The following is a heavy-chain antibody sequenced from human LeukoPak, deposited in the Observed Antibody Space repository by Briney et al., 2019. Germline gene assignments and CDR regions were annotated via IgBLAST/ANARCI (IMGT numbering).Heavy chain of an antibody. CDR3: AKGISYYDILTGYSSYFDY. CDR2: ISGSGGST. CDR1: GFTFSSYA. D-gene: IGHD3-9*01. J-gene: IGHJ4*02. V-gene: IGHV3-23*01. Sequence: GGSLRLSCAASGFTFSSYAMSWVRQAPGKGLEWVSAISGSGGSTYYADSVKGRFTISRDNSKNTLYLQMNSLRAGDTAVYYCAKGISYYDILTGYSSYFDYWGQGTLVTVSS.